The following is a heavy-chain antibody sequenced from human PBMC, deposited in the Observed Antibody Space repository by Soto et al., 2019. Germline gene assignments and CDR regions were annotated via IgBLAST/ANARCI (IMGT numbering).Heavy chain of an antibody. CDR2: IYFAGTT. D-gene: IGHD3-22*01. CDR1: GGSITPYY. V-gene: IGHV4-59*08. CDR3: ARLGGYFQALDS. Sequence: QVQLQESGPGLVKPSETLTLTCTVSGGSITPYYWSWIRQPPGKGLEWIGYIYFAGTTTYNPSLKRRVTMSVDTSDTQFPLKLTSVAAADTAVYYCARLGGYFQALDSWGQGTLVTVSS. J-gene: IGHJ4*02.